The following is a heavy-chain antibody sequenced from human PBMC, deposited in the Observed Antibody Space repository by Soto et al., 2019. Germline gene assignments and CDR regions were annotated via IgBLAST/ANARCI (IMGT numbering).Heavy chain of an antibody. CDR2: IYYSGST. CDR1: GGSISSGGYY. D-gene: IGHD3-22*01. CDR3: ARSGVHYDSSGYAPDY. Sequence: QVQLQESGPGLVKPSQTLSLTCTVSGGSISSGGYYWSWIRQHPGKGLEWIGYIYYSGSTYYNPSVKSRVTISVDTSKNQFPLKLSTVTAADTAVYYCARSGVHYDSSGYAPDYWGQGTLVTVSS. V-gene: IGHV4-31*03. J-gene: IGHJ4*02.